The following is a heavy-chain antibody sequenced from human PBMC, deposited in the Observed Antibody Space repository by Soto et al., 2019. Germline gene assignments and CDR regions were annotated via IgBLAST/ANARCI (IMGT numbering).Heavy chain of an antibody. V-gene: IGHV4-34*01. Sequence: QVQLQQWGAGLLKPSETLSLTCAVYGGSFSGYYWSWIRQPPGKGLEWIGEINHSGSTNYNPSLKSRVTISVDTSKNQFSLKLSSVTAADTAVYYCARGPLWNWFDPWGQGTLVTVSS. D-gene: IGHD2-21*01. CDR1: GGSFSGYY. CDR2: INHSGST. CDR3: ARGPLWNWFDP. J-gene: IGHJ5*02.